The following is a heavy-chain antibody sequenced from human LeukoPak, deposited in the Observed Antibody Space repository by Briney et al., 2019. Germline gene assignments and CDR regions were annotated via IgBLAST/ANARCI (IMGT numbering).Heavy chain of an antibody. J-gene: IGHJ4*02. Sequence: GGSLRLSCAASGITFRSYGMHWVRQAPGKGLEWVAVISYDGSHKSYADPVKGRFSISRDNAKNTRYLQMNRLRAEDTAVYFCARDLRGNRDYGGQGTLVTVSS. D-gene: IGHD4-23*01. CDR1: GITFRSYG. CDR2: ISYDGSHK. V-gene: IGHV3-30*03. CDR3: ARDLRGNRDY.